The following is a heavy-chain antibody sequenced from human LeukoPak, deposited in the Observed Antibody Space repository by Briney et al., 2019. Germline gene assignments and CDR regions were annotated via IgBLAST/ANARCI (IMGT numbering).Heavy chain of an antibody. Sequence: GGSLRPSCAASGFTFSSYSMNWVRQAPGKGLEWVSSISGSSSYIYYADSVKGRFTISRDNAKNSLYLQMNSLRAEDTAVYYCAGTFAAAGNPFDYWGQGTLVTVSS. CDR2: ISGSSSYI. J-gene: IGHJ4*02. D-gene: IGHD6-13*01. CDR3: AGTFAAAGNPFDY. V-gene: IGHV3-21*01. CDR1: GFTFSSYS.